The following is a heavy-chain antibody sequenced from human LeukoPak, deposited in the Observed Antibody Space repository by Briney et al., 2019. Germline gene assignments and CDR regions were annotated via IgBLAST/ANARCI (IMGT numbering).Heavy chain of an antibody. CDR1: GFTFSSYA. J-gene: IGHJ5*02. V-gene: IGHV3-23*01. D-gene: IGHD3-3*01. CDR2: ISGSGGST. CDR3: AKSIWSGYLNWFDP. Sequence: GGSLRLSCAASGFTFSSYAMSWVRQAPGKGLEWVSAISGSGGSTYYADSVKGRITISRDNSKNTLYLQMNSLRAEDTAVYYCAKSIWSGYLNWFDPWGQGTLVTVSS.